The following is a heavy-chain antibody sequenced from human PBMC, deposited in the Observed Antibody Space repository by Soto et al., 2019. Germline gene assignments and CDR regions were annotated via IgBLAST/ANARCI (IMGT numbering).Heavy chain of an antibody. J-gene: IGHJ4*02. V-gene: IGHV3-72*01. CDR2: IKNKGNSYTT. CDR1: GFTFSDRY. Sequence: EVQLVESGGDLVQPGGSLRLSCAASGFTFSDRYMDWVRQAPGKGLEWVGRIKNKGNSYTTEYAASVKGRFTISRDDSKNSLYLKMNSLKTEDTAVYYCAKDSGSGHYFDYGGQGTLVTVSS. CDR3: AKDSGSGHYFDY. D-gene: IGHD3-10*01.